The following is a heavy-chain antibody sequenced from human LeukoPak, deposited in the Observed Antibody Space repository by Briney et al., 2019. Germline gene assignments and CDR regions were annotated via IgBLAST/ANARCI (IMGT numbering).Heavy chain of an antibody. D-gene: IGHD3-16*01. V-gene: IGHV3-7*01. CDR2: INQDGSEK. CDR1: GFTFSSYW. J-gene: IGHJ4*02. Sequence: GGSLRLSCAVSGFTFSSYWMSWVRQAPGKGLEWVPNINQDGSEKYYVDSVKGRFIISRDNAKNSLYLQMNSLRAEDTAVYYCARDPIRITFGGVGPGDYWGQGTLVTVSS. CDR3: ARDPIRITFGGVGPGDY.